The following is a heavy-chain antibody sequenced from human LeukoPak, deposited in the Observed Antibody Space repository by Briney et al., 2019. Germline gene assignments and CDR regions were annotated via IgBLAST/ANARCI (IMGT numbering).Heavy chain of an antibody. Sequence: GRSLRLSCAASGFPFSDYGMYWVRQAPGKGLEWVAVISYDGSNKYYADSVKGRFTISRDNSKNTLYLQMNSLRAEDTAVYYCARDRGGHYDFWSGFDYWGQGTLVTVSS. D-gene: IGHD3-3*01. CDR3: ARDRGGHYDFWSGFDY. CDR2: ISYDGSNK. V-gene: IGHV3-30*03. CDR1: GFPFSDYG. J-gene: IGHJ4*02.